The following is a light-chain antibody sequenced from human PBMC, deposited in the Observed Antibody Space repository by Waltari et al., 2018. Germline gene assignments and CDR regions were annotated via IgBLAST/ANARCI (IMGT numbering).Light chain of an antibody. J-gene: IGKJ1*01. CDR2: DAS. Sequence: DIQMTQSPSTLSASVGDRVTITCRASQSVSSWLAWYRQKPGEAPKLLIYDASSLESGVPSRFSGSGSGTEFTLTISSLQSVDFATYYCQQYRGLWTFGQGTRVEVK. V-gene: IGKV1-5*01. CDR3: QQYRGLWT. CDR1: QSVSSW.